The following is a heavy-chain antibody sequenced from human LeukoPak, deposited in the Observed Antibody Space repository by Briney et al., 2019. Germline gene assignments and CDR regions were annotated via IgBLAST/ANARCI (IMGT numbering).Heavy chain of an antibody. CDR2: ISSSGSTI. CDR1: GFTFSDYY. D-gene: IGHD3-22*01. CDR3: ARAPLYAYYYDSSGYPFDY. J-gene: IGHJ4*02. Sequence: PGGSLRLSCAASGFTFSDYYMSWIRQAPGKGLEWVSYISSSGSTIYYADSVKGRFTISRDNAKNSLYLQMNSLRAEDTAVCYCARAPLYAYYYDSSGYPFDYWGQGTLVTVSS. V-gene: IGHV3-11*01.